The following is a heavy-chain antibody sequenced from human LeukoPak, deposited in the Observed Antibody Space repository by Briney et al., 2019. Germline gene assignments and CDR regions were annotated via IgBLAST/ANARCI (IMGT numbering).Heavy chain of an antibody. Sequence: SETLSLTCTVSGGSISSCSYYWGWIRQPPGKGLEWIGSIYYSGNTYYNPSLKSRVTISVDTSKNQFSLKLSSVTAADTAVYYCARATGQTWGEDYWGQGTLVTVSS. CDR2: IYYSGNT. V-gene: IGHV4-39*01. CDR1: GGSISSCSYY. D-gene: IGHD3-16*01. CDR3: ARATGQTWGEDY. J-gene: IGHJ4*02.